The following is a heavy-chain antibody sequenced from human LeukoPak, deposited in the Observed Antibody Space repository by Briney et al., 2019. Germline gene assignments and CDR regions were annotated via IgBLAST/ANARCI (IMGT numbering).Heavy chain of an antibody. Sequence: PSQTLSLTCTVSGGSISSGGYYWSWIRQHPGKGLEWIGYIYYSGSTYCNPSLKSRVTISVDTSKNQFSLKLSSVTAADTAVYYCARSYYDILTGFKFFDYWGQGTLVTVSS. D-gene: IGHD3-9*01. CDR2: IYYSGST. V-gene: IGHV4-31*03. CDR1: GGSISSGGYY. J-gene: IGHJ4*02. CDR3: ARSYYDILTGFKFFDY.